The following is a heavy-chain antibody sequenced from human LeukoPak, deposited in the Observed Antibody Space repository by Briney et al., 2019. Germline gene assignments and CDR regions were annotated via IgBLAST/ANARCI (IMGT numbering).Heavy chain of an antibody. V-gene: IGHV1-8*02. CDR1: GYTFTSYG. CDR3: AIKLSIGGY. D-gene: IGHD3-16*01. Sequence: GASVKVSCKASGYTFTSYGISWVRQATGQGLEWMGWVNPNSANTAYAQKFQGRVTMTRNTSISTAYMELSSLRSEDTAVYYCAIKLSIGGYWGQGTLVTVSS. CDR2: VNPNSANT. J-gene: IGHJ4*02.